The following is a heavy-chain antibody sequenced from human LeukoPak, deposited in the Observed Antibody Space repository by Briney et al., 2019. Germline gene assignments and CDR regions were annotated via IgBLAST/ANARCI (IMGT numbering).Heavy chain of an antibody. CDR1: GYTFTGYY. Sequence: ASVTVSCKASGYTFTGYYMHWVRQAPGQGLEWMGWINPNSGGTNYAQTFQGRVTMTRDTSISTAYMELSRLRSDDTAVYYCARGMESGPDFFDDGGQGTLVTVSS. CDR3: ARGMESGPDFFDD. CDR2: INPNSGGT. J-gene: IGHJ4*02. V-gene: IGHV1-2*02. D-gene: IGHD1-26*01.